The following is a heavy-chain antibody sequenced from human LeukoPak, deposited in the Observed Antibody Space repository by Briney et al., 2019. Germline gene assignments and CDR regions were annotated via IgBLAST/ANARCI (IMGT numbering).Heavy chain of an antibody. Sequence: GGSLRLSCAASGFTFDDYAMHWVRQAPGKGLEWVSGISWNSGSIGYADSVKGRFTISRDNAKNSLYLQMNSLRAEDTALYYCAKGPVSLTEGAGSYRYRGNAFDIWGQGTMVTVSS. J-gene: IGHJ3*02. CDR2: ISWNSGSI. D-gene: IGHD3-16*02. CDR1: GFTFDDYA. V-gene: IGHV3-9*01. CDR3: AKGPVSLTEGAGSYRYRGNAFDI.